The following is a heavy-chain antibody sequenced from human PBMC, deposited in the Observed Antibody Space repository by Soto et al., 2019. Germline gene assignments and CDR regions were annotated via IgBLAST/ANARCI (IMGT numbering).Heavy chain of an antibody. V-gene: IGHV3-48*01. D-gene: IGHD4-17*01. CDR2: ISPSDTTI. J-gene: IGHJ4*02. CDR1: GFTFRSYS. CDR3: ARLLYDSGDYVGY. Sequence: EAQLVESGGTLVQPGGSLRLSCVASGFTFRSYSMNWVRQAPGKGPEGVAYISPSDTTIYYADAVKGRFTISRDDSKNSVYLQMNSLRVDDTALYYCARLLYDSGDYVGYWGQGTLVTVSA.